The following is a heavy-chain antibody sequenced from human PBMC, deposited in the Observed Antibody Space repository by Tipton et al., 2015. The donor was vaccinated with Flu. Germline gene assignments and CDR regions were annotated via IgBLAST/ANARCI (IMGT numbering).Heavy chain of an antibody. CDR1: GFTFSSYE. CDR3: ATLTGDDY. Sequence: GSLRLSCAASGFTFSSYEMNWVRQAPGKGLEWVSYISSSGNTISYADSVRGRFTISRDNTKKSLSLQPNSLRAGDTAIYYCATLTGDDYWGQGILVTVSS. D-gene: IGHD7-27*01. CDR2: ISSSGNTI. V-gene: IGHV3-48*03. J-gene: IGHJ4*02.